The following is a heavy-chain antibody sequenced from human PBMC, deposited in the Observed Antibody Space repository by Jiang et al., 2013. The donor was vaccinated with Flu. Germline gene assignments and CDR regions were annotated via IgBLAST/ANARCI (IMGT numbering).Heavy chain of an antibody. CDR3: ARGAGGSDY. V-gene: IGHV5-51*01. D-gene: IGHD3-16*01. CDR2: IYPGNSDT. CDR1: GYDFTSNW. J-gene: IGHJ4*02. Sequence: KGSGYDFTSNWITWVRQMPGKGLEWMGIIYPGNSDTRYSPSFQGQVTISVDKSISTAYLQWSSLKASDTAMYYCARGAGGSDYWGQGTLVTVSS.